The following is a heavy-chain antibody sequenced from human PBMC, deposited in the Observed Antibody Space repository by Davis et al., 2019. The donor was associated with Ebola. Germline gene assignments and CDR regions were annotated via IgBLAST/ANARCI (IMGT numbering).Heavy chain of an antibody. J-gene: IGHJ6*02. CDR3: ARGGRGIAARPDYYGMDV. Sequence: ASVKVSCKASGYTFTSYGISWVRQAPGQGLEWMGWISAYNGNTNYAQKLQGRVTMTTDTSTSTAYMELSSLRSEGTAVYYCARGGRGIAARPDYYGMDVWGQGTTVTVSS. CDR1: GYTFTSYG. D-gene: IGHD6-6*01. CDR2: ISAYNGNT. V-gene: IGHV1-18*01.